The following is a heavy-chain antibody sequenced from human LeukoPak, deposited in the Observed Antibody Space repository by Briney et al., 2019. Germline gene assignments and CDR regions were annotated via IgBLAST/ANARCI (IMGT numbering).Heavy chain of an antibody. CDR3: ARAHCSSTSCYGEGFDY. CDR1: GFTFSSYA. D-gene: IGHD2-2*01. J-gene: IGHJ4*02. V-gene: IGHV3-30-3*01. CDR2: ISYDGSNK. Sequence: GGSLRLSCAASGFTFSSYAMHWVRQAPGKGLEWVAVISYDGSNKYYADSVKGRFTISRDNSKNTLYLQMNSLRAEDTAVYYCARAHCSSTSCYGEGFDYWGQGTLVTVSS.